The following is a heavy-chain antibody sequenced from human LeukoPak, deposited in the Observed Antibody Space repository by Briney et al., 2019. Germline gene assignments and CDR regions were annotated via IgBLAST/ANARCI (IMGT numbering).Heavy chain of an antibody. Sequence: GGSLRLSCAASGFTFSSYAMSWVRQAPGKGLEWVSAISGSGGSTYYADSVKGRFTISRDNSKNTLYLQMNSLRAEDTAVYYCAKAGYPFYYYYGMDVWGQGTTVTASS. D-gene: IGHD3-9*01. CDR2: ISGSGGST. J-gene: IGHJ6*02. CDR3: AKAGYPFYYYYGMDV. V-gene: IGHV3-23*01. CDR1: GFTFSSYA.